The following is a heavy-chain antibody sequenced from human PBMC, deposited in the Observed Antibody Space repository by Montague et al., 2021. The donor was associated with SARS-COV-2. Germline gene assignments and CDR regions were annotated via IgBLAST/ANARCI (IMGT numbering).Heavy chain of an antibody. CDR1: GGPIRTSSCY. D-gene: IGHD4-17*01. CDR3: AMRGGALDAFDI. Sequence: SETLSLTCTVSGGPIRTSSCYWGWIRQPPGKGLDWIGSIYYSGSTYYNPSLKSRVTISVDTSKNQFSLKLSSVTAADTAVYYCAMRGGALDAFDIWGQGTMVIVSS. J-gene: IGHJ3*02. CDR2: IYYSGST. V-gene: IGHV4-39*01.